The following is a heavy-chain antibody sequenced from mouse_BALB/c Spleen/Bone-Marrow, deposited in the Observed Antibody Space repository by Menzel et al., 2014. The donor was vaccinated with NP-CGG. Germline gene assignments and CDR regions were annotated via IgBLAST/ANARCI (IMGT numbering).Heavy chain of an antibody. CDR2: ISSGGDYT. J-gene: IGHJ1*01. CDR1: GFTFSSYA. D-gene: IGHD1-1*01. V-gene: IGHV5-9-4*01. Sequence: EVQLVESGGGLVRPGGCLKLSCAASGFTFSSYAMSWIRQSPEKRLEWVAEISSGGDYTYYPDTMTGRFTISRDNAKNALYLEMSSLRSEDTAMYYCSRWDYGSSYGSWYFDVWGAGTTVTVAS. CDR3: SRWDYGSSYGSWYFDV.